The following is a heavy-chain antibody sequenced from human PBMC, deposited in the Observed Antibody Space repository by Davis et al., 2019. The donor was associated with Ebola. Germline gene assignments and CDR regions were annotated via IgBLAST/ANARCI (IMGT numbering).Heavy chain of an antibody. CDR2: IYSGGST. D-gene: IGHD3-10*01. J-gene: IGHJ4*02. V-gene: IGHV3-66*01. Sequence: GESLKISCAASGFTFSSNYMSWVRQAPGKGLEWVSVIYSGGSTYYADSVKGRFTISRDNSKNTLYLQMNSLRAEDTAVYYCARGPTVHYWGQGTLVTVSS. CDR3: ARGPTVHY. CDR1: GFTFSSNY.